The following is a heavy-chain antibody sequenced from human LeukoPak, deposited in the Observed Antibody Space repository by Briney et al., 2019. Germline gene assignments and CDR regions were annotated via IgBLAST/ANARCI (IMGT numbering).Heavy chain of an antibody. CDR3: AKDRLLNCRGDCYIFDY. D-gene: IGHD2-21*02. CDR2: ISASGGST. J-gene: IGHJ4*02. CDR1: GFTFSSYA. Sequence: GGSLRLSCAASGFTFSSYAMSWVRQAPGKGLEWVSVISASGGSTFYADSVKGRFTISRDNSKNTLYLQVNGLRTEDTAVYYCAKDRLLNCRGDCYIFDYWGQGTVVTVSS. V-gene: IGHV3-23*01.